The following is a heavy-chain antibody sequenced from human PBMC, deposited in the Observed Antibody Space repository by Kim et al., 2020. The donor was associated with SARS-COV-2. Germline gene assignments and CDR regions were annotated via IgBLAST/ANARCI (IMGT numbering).Heavy chain of an antibody. Sequence: GGSLRLSCAASDFSFTGFAVHWVRQASGKGLEWLGHIRSKGYGYATSYAPSVQGRFSMSRDDSKNTASLQMSSLKIEDTAVYYCFQADWYFDLWGRGSLVTVSS. CDR1: DFSFTGFA. CDR3: FQADWYFDL. J-gene: IGHJ2*01. CDR2: IRSKGYGYAT. V-gene: IGHV3-73*01.